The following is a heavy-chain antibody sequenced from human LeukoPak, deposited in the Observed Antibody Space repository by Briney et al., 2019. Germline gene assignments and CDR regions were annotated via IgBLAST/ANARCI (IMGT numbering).Heavy chain of an antibody. CDR1: GGTFSSYA. CDR2: INPNSGGT. D-gene: IGHD3-3*01. V-gene: IGHV1-2*02. Sequence: EASVKVSCKASGGTFSSYAISWVRQAPGQGLDWMGWINPNSGGTYYARKFQGRVTMTCDTSISTGYMELSRLRSDDTAVYYCALEPIALSIWGQGTMVTVSS. J-gene: IGHJ3*01. CDR3: ALEPIALSI.